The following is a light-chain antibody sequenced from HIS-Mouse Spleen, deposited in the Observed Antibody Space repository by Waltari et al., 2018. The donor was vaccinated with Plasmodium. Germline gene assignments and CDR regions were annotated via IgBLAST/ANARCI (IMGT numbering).Light chain of an antibody. V-gene: IGLV3-19*01. CDR1: SLRSYY. CDR3: NSRDSSGNHQV. CDR2: GKQ. J-gene: IGLJ3*02. Sequence: SSELTQDPAVSVALGQTVRITCQGDSLRSYYASWYQQKPGQAPVLVIYGKQNRPSGIPDRVSGSSSGNTASLTITGAQAEDEADYYCNSRDSSGNHQVFGGGTKLTVL.